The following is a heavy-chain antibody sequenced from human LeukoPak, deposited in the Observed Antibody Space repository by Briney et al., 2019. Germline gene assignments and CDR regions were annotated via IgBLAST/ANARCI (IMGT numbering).Heavy chain of an antibody. J-gene: IGHJ5*02. CDR1: GGSISSSSYY. CDR3: ATYSGESNWFDP. Sequence: SETLSPTCTVSGGSISSSSYYWSWIRQPPDKGLEWIGQINHNGSTNYNPSLKSRVTISVDTSKNQFSLKLSSVTAADTAVYYCATYSGESNWFDPWGQGTLVTVSS. V-gene: IGHV4-39*07. CDR2: INHNGST. D-gene: IGHD3-10*01.